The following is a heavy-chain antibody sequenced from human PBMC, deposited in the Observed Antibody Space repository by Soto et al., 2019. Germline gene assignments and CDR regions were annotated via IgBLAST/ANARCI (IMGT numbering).Heavy chain of an antibody. CDR2: ISYDGSNK. D-gene: IGHD1-26*01. CDR1: GFTFSSYG. V-gene: IGHV3-30*18. Sequence: QVQLVESGGGVVQPGRSLRLSCAASGFTFSSYGMHWVRQAPGKGLEWVAVISYDGSNKYYADSVKCRFTISRDNSKNSLYLQMNLLRAEDTAVYYCEKAVGATTDGFDPWGQGTLVTVSS. CDR3: EKAVGATTDGFDP. J-gene: IGHJ5*02.